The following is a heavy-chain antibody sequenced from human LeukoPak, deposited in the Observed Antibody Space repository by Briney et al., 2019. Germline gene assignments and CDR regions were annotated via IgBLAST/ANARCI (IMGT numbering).Heavy chain of an antibody. CDR3: ARVPTVTTPYYYMDV. V-gene: IGHV1-2*02. CDR2: INTNSGGT. J-gene: IGHJ6*03. D-gene: IGHD4-17*01. CDR1: GYTFTGYY. Sequence: ASVKVSCKASGYTFTGYYMHWVRQAPGQGLEWMGWINTNSGGTNYAQKFQGRVTMTRDTSISTAYMELSRLRSDDAAVYYCARVPTVTTPYYYMDVWGKGTPVTVSS.